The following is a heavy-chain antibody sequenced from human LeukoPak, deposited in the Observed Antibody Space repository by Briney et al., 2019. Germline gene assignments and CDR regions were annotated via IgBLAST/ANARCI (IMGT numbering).Heavy chain of an antibody. CDR3: ATGTGYAAEGFDY. D-gene: IGHD2-15*01. V-gene: IGHV1-8*03. CDR1: GYTFTSYD. Sequence: ASVKVSCKASGYTFTSYDINWVRQATGQGLEWMGWMNPNSGNTGYAQKFQGRVTITRNTSISTAHMELSSLRSEDTAVYYCATGTGYAAEGFDYWGQGTLVTVSS. J-gene: IGHJ4*02. CDR2: MNPNSGNT.